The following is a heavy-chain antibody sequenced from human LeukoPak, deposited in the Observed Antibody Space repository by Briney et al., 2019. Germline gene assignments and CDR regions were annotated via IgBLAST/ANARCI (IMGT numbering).Heavy chain of an antibody. CDR2: ISGSGGST. CDR1: GFTFSTYN. CDR3: AKDIGRSMIVVAIDY. V-gene: IGHV3-23*01. D-gene: IGHD3-22*01. J-gene: IGHJ4*02. Sequence: GGSLRLSCAASGFTFSTYNMHWVRQAPGKGLEWVSAISGSGGSTYYADSVKGRFTISRDNSKNTLYLQMNSLRAEDTAVYYCAKDIGRSMIVVAIDYWGQGTLVTVSS.